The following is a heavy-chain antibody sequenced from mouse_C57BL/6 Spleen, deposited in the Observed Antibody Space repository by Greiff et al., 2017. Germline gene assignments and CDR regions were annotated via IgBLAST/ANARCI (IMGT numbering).Heavy chain of an antibody. Sequence: ESGPGLVKPSQSLSLTCSVTGYSITSGYYWNWIRQFPGNKLEWMGYISYDGSNNYNPSLKNRISITRDTSKNQFFLKLNSVTTEDTATYYCARDYDEAWFAYWGQGTLVTVSA. D-gene: IGHD2-12*01. J-gene: IGHJ3*01. V-gene: IGHV3-6*01. CDR3: ARDYDEAWFAY. CDR1: GYSITSGYY. CDR2: ISYDGSN.